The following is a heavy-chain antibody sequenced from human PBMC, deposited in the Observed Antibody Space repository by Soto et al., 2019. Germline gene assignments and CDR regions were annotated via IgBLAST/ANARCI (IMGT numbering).Heavy chain of an antibody. CDR1: GFTFDDYA. D-gene: IGHD3-10*01. J-gene: IGHJ4*02. V-gene: IGHV3-9*01. CDR2: ISWNSGSI. Sequence: SLRLSCAASGFTFDDYAMHWVRQAPGKGLKWVSGISWNSGSIGYADSVKGRFTISRDNAKNSLYLQMNSLRAEDTALYYCAKDIRAGSGSFRALDYWGQGTLVTVSS. CDR3: AKDIRAGSGSFRALDY.